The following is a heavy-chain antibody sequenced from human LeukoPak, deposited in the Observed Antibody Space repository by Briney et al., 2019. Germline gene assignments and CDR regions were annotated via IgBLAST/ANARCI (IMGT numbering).Heavy chain of an antibody. J-gene: IGHJ6*03. CDR2: IYYSGST. D-gene: IGHD5-18*01. CDR1: GGSISSYY. V-gene: IGHV4-59*08. CDR3: ARQMDTAMVTGHYYYYMDV. Sequence: SETLSLTCTVSGGSISSYYWSWIRQPPREGLEWIGYIYYSGSTNYNPSLKSRVTISVDTSKNQFSLKLSSVTAADTAVYYCARQMDTAMVTGHYYYYMDVWGKGTTVTVSS.